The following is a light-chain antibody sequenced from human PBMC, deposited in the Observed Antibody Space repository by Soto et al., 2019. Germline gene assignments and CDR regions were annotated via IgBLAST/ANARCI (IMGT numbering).Light chain of an antibody. CDR3: LQDYNYPRT. V-gene: IGKV1-6*01. CDR2: AAS. Sequence: AIQMTQSPSSLSASVGDRVTITCRASQGIRNDLGWYQQKPGKAPKLLIYAASSLHSGVPSGFSGSGSGTDFTLTISSLQPEDFATYYCLQDYNYPRTFGQGTKVEIK. J-gene: IGKJ1*01. CDR1: QGIRND.